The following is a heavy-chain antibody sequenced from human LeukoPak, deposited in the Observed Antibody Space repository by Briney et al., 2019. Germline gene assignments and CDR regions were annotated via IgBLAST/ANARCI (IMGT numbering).Heavy chain of an antibody. J-gene: IGHJ4*02. Sequence: GGSLRLSCAASGFTFSDYYMSWIRQAPGKGLEWVSYISSSSSYTNYADSVKGRFTISRDNAKNSLYLQMHSLRAEDTAVYYCAREGPPYGSPQVPNYFDYWGQGTLVTVSS. CDR2: ISSSSSYT. D-gene: IGHD4-17*01. CDR1: GFTFSDYY. CDR3: AREGPPYGSPQVPNYFDY. V-gene: IGHV3-11*05.